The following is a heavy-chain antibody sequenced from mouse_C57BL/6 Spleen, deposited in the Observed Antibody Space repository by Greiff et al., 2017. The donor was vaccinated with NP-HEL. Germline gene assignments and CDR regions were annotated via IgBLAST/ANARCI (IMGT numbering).Heavy chain of an antibody. V-gene: IGHV1-15*01. CDR3: TRNYFDY. Sequence: VKLQESGAELVRPGASVTLSCKASGYTFTDYEMHWVKQTPVHGLEWIGAIDPETGGTAYNQKFKGKAILTADKSSSTAYMELRSLTSEDSAVYYCTRNYFDYWGQGTTLTVSS. CDR2: IDPETGGT. J-gene: IGHJ2*01. CDR1: GYTFTDYE.